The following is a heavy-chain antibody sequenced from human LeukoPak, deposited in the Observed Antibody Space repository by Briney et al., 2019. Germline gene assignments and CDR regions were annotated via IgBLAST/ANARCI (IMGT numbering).Heavy chain of an antibody. Sequence: PSETLSLTCTVSGGSISSYYWSWIRQPPGKGLEWIGYIYYSGSTNYNPSPKSRVTISVDTSKNQFSLKLSSVTAADTAVYYCARGYCSGGSCYEPPNYYYYMDVWGKGTTITISS. D-gene: IGHD2-15*01. V-gene: IGHV4-59*01. CDR3: ARGYCSGGSCYEPPNYYYYMDV. J-gene: IGHJ6*03. CDR1: GGSISSYY. CDR2: IYYSGST.